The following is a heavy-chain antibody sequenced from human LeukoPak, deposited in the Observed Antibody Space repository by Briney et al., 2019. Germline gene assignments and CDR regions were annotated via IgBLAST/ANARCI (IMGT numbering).Heavy chain of an antibody. CDR2: ISSSSSTI. CDR3: ASQDYVGGSYRYYFDY. V-gene: IGHV3-48*02. J-gene: IGHJ4*02. Sequence: PGGSLRLSCAASGFTFSSYSMNWVRQAPGKGLEWVSYISSSSSTIYYADSVKGRFTISRDNAKNSLYLQMNSLRDEDTAVYYCASQDYVGGSYRYYFDYWGQGTLVTVSS. CDR1: GFTFSSYS. D-gene: IGHD3-16*02.